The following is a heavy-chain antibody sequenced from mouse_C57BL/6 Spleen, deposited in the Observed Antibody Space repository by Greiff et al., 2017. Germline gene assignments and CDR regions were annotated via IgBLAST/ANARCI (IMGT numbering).Heavy chain of an antibody. Sequence: QVQLQQSGPGLVQPSQSLSITCTVSGFSLTSYGVHWVRQSPGKGLEWLGVIWRGGSTDYNAAFMSRLSITKDNSKSQVFFKMNSLQADDTAIYYCAKNYYYGSSPFYAMDYWGQGTSVTVSS. J-gene: IGHJ4*01. CDR1: GFSLTSYG. V-gene: IGHV2-5*01. D-gene: IGHD1-1*01. CDR2: IWRGGST. CDR3: AKNYYYGSSPFYAMDY.